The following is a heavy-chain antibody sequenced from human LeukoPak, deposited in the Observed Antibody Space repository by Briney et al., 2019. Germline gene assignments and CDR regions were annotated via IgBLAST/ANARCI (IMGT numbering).Heavy chain of an antibody. Sequence: GGSLRLSCEASGFTLNKYWMHWVRQAPGKGLVWVSRITGDGSDIAYADSVKGRFTVSRDDAKNTLFLQMTSLRVEDTATYYCARDAYTTTSNWLDPWGQGTLVTVSS. CDR1: GFTLNKYW. D-gene: IGHD4-17*01. J-gene: IGHJ5*02. CDR3: ARDAYTTTSNWLDP. CDR2: ITGDGSDI. V-gene: IGHV3-74*01.